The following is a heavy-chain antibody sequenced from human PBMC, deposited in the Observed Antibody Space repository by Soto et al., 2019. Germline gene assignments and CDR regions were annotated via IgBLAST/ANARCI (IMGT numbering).Heavy chain of an antibody. J-gene: IGHJ4*02. D-gene: IGHD6-13*01. V-gene: IGHV4-61*05. CDR3: ARSPRSIAAGGIDY. Sequence: SETLSLTCAVSGGSITTGDHLWGWIRQPPGKGLEWIGEINHSGSTNYYWSLKSRVTISVDKSKNQFSLKLNSVTAADTAVYYCARSPRSIAAGGIDYWGQGFLVTVSS. CDR1: GGSITTGDHL. CDR2: INHSGST.